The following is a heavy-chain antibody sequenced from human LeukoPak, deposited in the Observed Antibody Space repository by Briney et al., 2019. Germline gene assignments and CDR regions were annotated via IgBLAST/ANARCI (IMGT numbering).Heavy chain of an antibody. CDR3: ATLIRVGATTSWYLDL. V-gene: IGHV1-2*02. J-gene: IGHJ2*01. D-gene: IGHD1-26*01. CDR2: INPNSGGT. CDR1: GYTFTGYY. Sequence: ASVKVSGKASGYTFTGYYMHWVRQSPGQRLEWMGWINPNSGGTNYAQKFQGRVTMTRYTSISTAYMELSRLRSDDTAVYYCATLIRVGATTSWYLDLWGRGTLVTVSS.